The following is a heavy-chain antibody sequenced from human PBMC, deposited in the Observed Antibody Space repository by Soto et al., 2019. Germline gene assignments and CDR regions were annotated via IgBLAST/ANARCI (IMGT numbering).Heavy chain of an antibody. V-gene: IGHV3-33*01. D-gene: IGHD5-12*01. CDR2: IWYDGSNK. Sequence: QVQLVESGGGVVQPGRSLRLSCAASGFTFSNYGMHWVRQAPGKGLEWVAVIWYDGSNKYYADSVKGRFTISRDTXKNTLYLQMNSLRAEDTAVYYCARGRDGYNSPTDYWGQGTLVTVSS. J-gene: IGHJ4*02. CDR1: GFTFSNYG. CDR3: ARGRDGYNSPTDY.